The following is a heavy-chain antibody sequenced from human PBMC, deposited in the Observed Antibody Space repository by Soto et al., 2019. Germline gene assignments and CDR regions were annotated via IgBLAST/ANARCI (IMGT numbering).Heavy chain of an antibody. D-gene: IGHD5-12*01. J-gene: IGHJ4*02. V-gene: IGHV1-18*04. Sequence: QVQLVQSGAEVKKPGASVKVSCKASGYTFTSYGISWVRQAPGQGLEWMGWISAYNGNTNYAQKLQGRVTMNTDTSTSKAYMELRSRRSDDTAVSYFERGDSGYYGGDYWGQGTLVTVSS. CDR2: ISAYNGNT. CDR3: ERGDSGYYGGDY. CDR1: GYTFTSYG.